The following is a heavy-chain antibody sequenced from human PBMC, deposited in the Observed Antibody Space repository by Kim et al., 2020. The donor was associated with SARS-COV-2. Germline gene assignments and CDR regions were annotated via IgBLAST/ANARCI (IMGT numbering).Heavy chain of an antibody. V-gene: IGHV1-2*04. CDR2: INPNSGGT. J-gene: IGHJ6*02. D-gene: IGHD1-26*01. CDR3: ARKRSEVSGSYSYGMDV. Sequence: ASVKVSCKASGYTFIGYYMHWVRQAPGQGLEWMGWINPNSGGTNYAQKFQGWVTMTRDTSISTAYMELSRLRSDDTAVYYCARKRSEVSGSYSYGMDVWGQGTRVTVSS. CDR1: GYTFIGYY.